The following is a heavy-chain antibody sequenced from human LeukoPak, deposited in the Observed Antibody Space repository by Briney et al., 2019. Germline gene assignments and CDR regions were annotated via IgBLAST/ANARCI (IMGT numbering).Heavy chain of an antibody. J-gene: IGHJ5*02. CDR1: GYTFTKYG. D-gene: IGHD1-26*01. V-gene: IGHV1-18*01. Sequence: AASVKVSCKASGYTFTKYGITWVRQAPGQGLEWMGWISTYNGNTNYAQKLQGRVTMTTDTSTSTAYMELRSLISDDAAVYYCARRGEGATNRWFDPWGQGTLVTVSS. CDR2: ISTYNGNT. CDR3: ARRGEGATNRWFDP.